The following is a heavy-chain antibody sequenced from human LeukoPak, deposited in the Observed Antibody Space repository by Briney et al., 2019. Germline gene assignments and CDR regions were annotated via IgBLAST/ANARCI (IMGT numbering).Heavy chain of an antibody. D-gene: IGHD2/OR15-2a*01. J-gene: IGHJ4*02. CDR2: ISGSGSST. CDR1: GFTFSSYA. V-gene: IGHV3-23*01. CDR3: AKGNMASKFDY. Sequence: GGSLRLSCAASGFTFSSYAMNWVRQAPGKGLEWVSAISGSGSSTYYADSVKGRFTISRDNSKNTLYLQMNSLRAEDTAVYYCAKGNMASKFDYWGQGTLVTVSS.